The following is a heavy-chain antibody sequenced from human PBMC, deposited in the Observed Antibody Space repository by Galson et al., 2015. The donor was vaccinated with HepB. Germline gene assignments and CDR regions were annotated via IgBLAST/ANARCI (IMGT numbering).Heavy chain of an antibody. CDR3: ARAGREELDYDDSSAFMFHGMDV. V-gene: IGHV3-33*01. J-gene: IGHJ6*02. D-gene: IGHD3-22*01. Sequence: SLRLSCAASGFIFSTYAFHWVRQAPGKGLEWVAVIWYDGSNKFYADSVKGRFTISRDNSKNTVYLQMNCLRAEDTSIYYCARAGREELDYDDSSAFMFHGMDVWGQGTTVSVSS. CDR2: IWYDGSNK. CDR1: GFIFSTYA.